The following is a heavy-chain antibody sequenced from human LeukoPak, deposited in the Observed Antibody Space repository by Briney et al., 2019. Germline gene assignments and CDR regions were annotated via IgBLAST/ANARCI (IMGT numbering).Heavy chain of an antibody. CDR1: GGSISSSSYY. D-gene: IGHD2-2*01. CDR2: IYYSGST. CDR3: ARVVPAAIRFLDFDY. Sequence: SETLSLTCTVSGGSISSSSYYWGWIRQPPGKGLEWIGSIYYSGSTYYNPSLKSRVTISVDTSKNQFSLKLSSVTAADTAVYYCARVVPAAIRFLDFDYWGQGTLVTVSS. J-gene: IGHJ4*02. V-gene: IGHV4-39*01.